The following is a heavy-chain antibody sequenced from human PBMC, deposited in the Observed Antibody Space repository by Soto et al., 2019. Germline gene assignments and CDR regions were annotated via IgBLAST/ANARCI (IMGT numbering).Heavy chain of an antibody. J-gene: IGHJ5*02. CDR2: INTNTGNP. CDR3: ARSAPYGSVPNWFDP. V-gene: IGHV7-4-1*01. D-gene: IGHD3-10*01. Sequence: ASVKVSCKASGYTFTSYAMNWVRQAPGQGLGWMGWINTNTGNPTYAQGFTGRFVFSLDTSVSTAYLQICSLKAEDTAVYYCARSAPYGSVPNWFDPWGQGTLVTVSS. CDR1: GYTFTSYA.